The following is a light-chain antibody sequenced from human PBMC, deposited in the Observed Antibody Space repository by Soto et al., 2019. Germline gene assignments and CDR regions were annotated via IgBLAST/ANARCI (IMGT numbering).Light chain of an antibody. V-gene: IGKV3-20*01. CDR3: QQYGSSPWT. Sequence: EIELTQSPGTLSLSPGETATLSCRASQSVSSNYLAWYQQKPGQTPRRLIYRASTRATGIPDRFSGSGSGTDFTLTISRLEPEDFAVYYCQQYGSSPWTFGRGTKVEIK. J-gene: IGKJ4*01. CDR1: QSVSSNY. CDR2: RAS.